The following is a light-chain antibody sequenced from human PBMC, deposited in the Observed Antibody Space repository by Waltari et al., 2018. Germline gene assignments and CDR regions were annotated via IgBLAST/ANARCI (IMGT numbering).Light chain of an antibody. CDR2: HTS. Sequence: EIVLTQSPGTLSLSPGARATLSCRASQSVRNNYIAWYQQKPGQPPRLLIYHTSSGATGVPDRFSGSGSGTDFTLTIIKLEPEDSAVYYCQQYGASPETFGQGSKVEIK. CDR3: QQYGASPET. V-gene: IGKV3-20*01. J-gene: IGKJ1*01. CDR1: QSVRNNY.